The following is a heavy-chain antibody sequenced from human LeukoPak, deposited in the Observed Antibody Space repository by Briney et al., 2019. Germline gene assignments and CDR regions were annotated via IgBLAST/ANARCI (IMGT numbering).Heavy chain of an antibody. Sequence: PGGSLTLLCEASGFPLSDYHMSWIRQAPGKGLEGVSYISCSSRYTNYADSVKGRFTISRDNAKNSLYLQMNSLSAEDTAVYYCARARDYFDYWGQGTLVTVSS. CDR2: ISCSSRYT. CDR3: ARARDYFDY. V-gene: IGHV3-11*06. J-gene: IGHJ4*02. CDR1: GFPLSDYH.